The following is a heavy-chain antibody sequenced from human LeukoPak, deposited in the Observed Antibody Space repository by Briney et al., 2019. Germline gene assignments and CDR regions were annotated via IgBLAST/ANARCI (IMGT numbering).Heavy chain of an antibody. CDR2: IYPGDSDA. CDR1: GYSFINYW. J-gene: IGHJ3*02. D-gene: IGHD2-15*01. Sequence: GESLKISCKGSGYSFINYWIGWVRQMPGKGLEWMGIIYPGDSDARYSPSFQGQVIFSADKSISTAYLQWSSLKASDTAMYYCARLDRYRSGGSCFPDAFDIWGQGTMVTVSS. CDR3: ARLDRYRSGGSCFPDAFDI. V-gene: IGHV5-51*01.